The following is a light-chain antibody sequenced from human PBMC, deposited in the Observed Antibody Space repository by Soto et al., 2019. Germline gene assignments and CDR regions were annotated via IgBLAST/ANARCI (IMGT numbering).Light chain of an antibody. V-gene: IGLV2-14*01. CDR1: SSDIGSYNH. CDR3: IAYTGSSTSYV. CDR2: EVS. J-gene: IGLJ1*01. Sequence: QPVLTQPASVSGSPGQSITISCTGTSSDIGSYNHVAWYQQFPGKSPKLTIYEVSSRPSGVSSRFSGSKSGNTASLTISGLQAEDEADYYCIAYTGSSTSYVFGSGTKLTVL.